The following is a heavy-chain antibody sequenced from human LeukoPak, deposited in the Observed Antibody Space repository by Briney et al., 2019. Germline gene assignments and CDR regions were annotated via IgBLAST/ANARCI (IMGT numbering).Heavy chain of an antibody. D-gene: IGHD6-19*01. CDR1: GFTFSSYS. CDR2: ISSSSSYI. CDR3: ASWDPRWAVAGSTFDY. V-gene: IGHV3-21*01. J-gene: IGHJ4*02. Sequence: GGSLRLSCAASGFTFSSYSMNWVRQAPGKGLEWVSSISSSSSYIYYADSMKGRFTISRDNAKNSLYLQMNSLRAEDTAVYYCASWDPRWAVAGSTFDYWGQGTLVTVSS.